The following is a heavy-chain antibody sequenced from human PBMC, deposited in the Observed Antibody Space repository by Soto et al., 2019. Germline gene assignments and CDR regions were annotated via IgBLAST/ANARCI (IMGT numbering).Heavy chain of an antibody. V-gene: IGHV4-61*01. CDR3: ARSLGTVYDSLPDY. D-gene: IGHD3-22*01. J-gene: IGHJ4*01. CDR2: IYYPGST. CDR1: GGSVSSGTYY. Sequence: SETLSLTCTVSGGSVSSGTYYWSWIRQPPGKGLEWIGYIYYPGSTNYNPSLKSRVTISIDTSKNQFSLKLSSVTAADKAVFYCARSLGTVYDSLPDYWGKGTLVTDSS.